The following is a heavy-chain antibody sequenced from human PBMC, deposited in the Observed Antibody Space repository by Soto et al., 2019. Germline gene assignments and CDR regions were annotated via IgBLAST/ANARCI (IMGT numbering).Heavy chain of an antibody. CDR1: GFTFSSYS. Sequence: GGSLRLSCAASGFTFSSYSMNWVRQAPGKGLEWVSYISSSSSTIYYADSVKGRFTISRDNAKNSLYLQMNSLRDEDTAVYYCARDPYDIVVVPAAIGIDYWGQGTLVTVSS. V-gene: IGHV3-48*02. CDR2: ISSSSSTI. CDR3: ARDPYDIVVVPAAIGIDY. J-gene: IGHJ4*02. D-gene: IGHD2-2*01.